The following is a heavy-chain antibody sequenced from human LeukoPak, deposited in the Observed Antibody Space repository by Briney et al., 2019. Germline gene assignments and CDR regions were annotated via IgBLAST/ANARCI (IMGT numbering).Heavy chain of an antibody. V-gene: IGHV3-30-3*01. J-gene: IGHJ4*02. D-gene: IGHD5-12*01. Sequence: PGGSLRLSCAASGFTFSNYAMHWVRQAPGKGLEWAAIISYDGSNKYYADSVKGRFTISRDDSKNMLYLQMNSLRSEDTAVYYCARGGFGGYVIDYWGQGTLVIVSS. CDR2: ISYDGSNK. CDR1: GFTFSNYA. CDR3: ARGGFGGYVIDY.